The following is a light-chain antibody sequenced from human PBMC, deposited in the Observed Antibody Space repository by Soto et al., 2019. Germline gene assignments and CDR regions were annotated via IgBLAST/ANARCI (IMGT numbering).Light chain of an antibody. J-gene: IGLJ1*01. Sequence: QSVLTQPPSVSGAPGQRVTISCTGSSSNIGAGYDVHWYQQLPGTAPKLLIYGNSNRPSGVPDRFSGSKSGTSASLAITGLQADDEADYYCQSYDSSLRGSVFGTGTKVTVL. V-gene: IGLV1-40*01. CDR1: SSNIGAGYD. CDR3: QSYDSSLRGSV. CDR2: GNS.